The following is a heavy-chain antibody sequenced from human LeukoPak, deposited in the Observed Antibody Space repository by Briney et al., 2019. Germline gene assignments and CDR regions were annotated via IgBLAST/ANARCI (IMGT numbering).Heavy chain of an antibody. J-gene: IGHJ5*02. CDR2: ISSSSSYI. D-gene: IGHD6-19*01. Sequence: GGSLRLSCAASGFTFSSYSMNWVRQAPGKGLEWVSSISSSSSYIYYADSVKGRFTTSRDNAKKSLYLQMNSLRAEDTAVYYCARDNKNFGIAVAGSWGQGTLVTVSS. CDR1: GFTFSSYS. CDR3: ARDNKNFGIAVAGS. V-gene: IGHV3-21*01.